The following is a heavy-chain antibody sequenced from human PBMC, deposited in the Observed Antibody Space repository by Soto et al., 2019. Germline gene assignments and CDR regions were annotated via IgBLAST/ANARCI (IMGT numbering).Heavy chain of an antibody. V-gene: IGHV3-7*03. J-gene: IGHJ4*02. Sequence: EVQLVESGGGLVQPGGSLRLSCTASGFTFSASWMAWVRQAPGKGLEWVANINEDGSAKDFVGPVRGRFTISRDNAEQSLYLQMYTLRVEDTAVYYCVRDQGVSCFDCWGQGTLVTVSP. CDR1: GFTFSASW. CDR2: INEDGSAK. CDR3: VRDQGVSCFDC.